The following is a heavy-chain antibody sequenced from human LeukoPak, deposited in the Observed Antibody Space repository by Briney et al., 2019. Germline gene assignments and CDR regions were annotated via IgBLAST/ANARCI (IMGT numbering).Heavy chain of an antibody. J-gene: IGHJ4*02. CDR2: ISTYDGDT. Sequence: ASVKVSCKASGYIFTSYGISWVRQAPGQGLEWMGWISTYDGDTKYQEKFQGRVTMTSDRSTNTAYMEMRSLRSDDTAVYYCARDRNYYFHDGSEYPRCDHWGQGTRVTVSS. CDR1: GYIFTSYG. CDR3: ARDRNYYFHDGSEYPRCDH. V-gene: IGHV1-18*01. D-gene: IGHD1-7*01.